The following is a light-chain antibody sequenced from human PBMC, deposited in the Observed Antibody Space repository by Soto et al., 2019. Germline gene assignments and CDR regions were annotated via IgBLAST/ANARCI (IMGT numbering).Light chain of an antibody. CDR1: QSISSY. V-gene: IGKV1-39*01. J-gene: IGKJ1*01. CDR2: AAS. CDR3: QQSYSTSGPWT. Sequence: DIQMTQSPSSLSASVGDRVTITCRASQSISSYLNWYQQKPGKAPKLLIYAASSLQSGVPSRFSGSGSGTDFTLTISSLQPEDFATYYCQQSYSTSGPWTFGQGTKVEIK.